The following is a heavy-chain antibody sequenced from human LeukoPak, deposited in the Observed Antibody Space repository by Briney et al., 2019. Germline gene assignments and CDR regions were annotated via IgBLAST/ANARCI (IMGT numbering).Heavy chain of an antibody. D-gene: IGHD1-26*01. J-gene: IGHJ4*02. Sequence: GESLKFSCAASGFTFNNYAMCWVRQAPGKGLEWVSAISGSGGSTYYADSVKGRFTISRDNSKNTLYLQMNSLRAEDTAVYYCAKGERRFDYWGQGTLVTVSS. CDR2: ISGSGGST. CDR1: GFTFNNYA. CDR3: AKGERRFDY. V-gene: IGHV3-23*01.